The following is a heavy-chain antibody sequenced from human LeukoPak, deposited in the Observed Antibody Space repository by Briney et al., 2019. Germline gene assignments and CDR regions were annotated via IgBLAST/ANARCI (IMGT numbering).Heavy chain of an antibody. D-gene: IGHD2-2*01. Sequence: GRSLRLSCAASGFTFSSYGMHWVRQAPGKGLEWVAVIWYDGSNKYYADSVKGRFTISRDNSKNTLYLQMNSLRAEDTAVYYCARDLRGEGYCSSTSCYFVWGQGTMVTVSS. V-gene: IGHV3-33*01. CDR1: GFTFSSYG. CDR2: IWYDGSNK. CDR3: ARDLRGEGYCSSTSCYFV. J-gene: IGHJ3*01.